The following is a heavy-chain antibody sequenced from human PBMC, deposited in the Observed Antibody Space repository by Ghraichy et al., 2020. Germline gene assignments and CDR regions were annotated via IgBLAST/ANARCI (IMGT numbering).Heavy chain of an antibody. V-gene: IGHV3-64*02. J-gene: IGHJ4*02. CDR1: GFTFSSYA. CDR2: ISSNGGST. D-gene: IGHD6-13*01. Sequence: GGSPRLSCAASGFTFSSYAMHWVRQAPGKGLEYVSAISSNGGSTYYADSVKGRFTISRDNSKNTLYLQMGSLRAEDMAVYYCARGGVAAAAPKGFDYWGQGTLVTVSS. CDR3: ARGGVAAAAPKGFDY.